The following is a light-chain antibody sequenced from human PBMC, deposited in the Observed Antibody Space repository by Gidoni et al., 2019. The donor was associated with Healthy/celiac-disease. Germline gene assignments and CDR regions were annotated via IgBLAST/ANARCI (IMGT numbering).Light chain of an antibody. CDR1: QSVLYSSNNKNY. CDR2: WAS. CDR3: QKYYSTPRT. J-gene: IGKJ2*01. Sequence: DIVTTQSPDSLAVSLGERATTNCKSSQSVLYSSNNKNYLAWYQQKPGQPPKLLIYWASTRESGVPDRFSGSGSGTDFTLTISSLQAEDVAVYYCQKYYSTPRTFGQGTKLEIK. V-gene: IGKV4-1*01.